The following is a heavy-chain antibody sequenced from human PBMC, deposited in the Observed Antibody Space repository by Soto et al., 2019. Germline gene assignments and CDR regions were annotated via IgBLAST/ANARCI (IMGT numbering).Heavy chain of an antibody. CDR1: GYTFTSYG. CDR2: ISAYNGNT. Sequence: GASVKVSCKASGYTFTSYGISWVRQAPGQGLEWMGWISAYNGNTNYAQKLQGRATMTTDTSTSTAYMELRSLRSDDTAVYYCARAPGVVVSRDPYYFDYWGQGTLVTVSS. V-gene: IGHV1-18*01. J-gene: IGHJ4*02. CDR3: ARAPGVVVSRDPYYFDY. D-gene: IGHD2-21*01.